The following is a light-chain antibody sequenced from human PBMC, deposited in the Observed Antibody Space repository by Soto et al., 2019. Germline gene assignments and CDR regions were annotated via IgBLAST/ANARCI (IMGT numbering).Light chain of an antibody. V-gene: IGKV3-15*01. CDR1: QSVSSN. Sequence: EIVMTQSPATLSVSPGERATLSCRASQSVSSNLAWYQQKPGQAPRLLIYGASTRATRIPARFSGSRSGTEFSLTISCLQSEDFEVYYCQQYNNWPPRTFGQGTKVDIK. J-gene: IGKJ1*01. CDR3: QQYNNWPPRT. CDR2: GAS.